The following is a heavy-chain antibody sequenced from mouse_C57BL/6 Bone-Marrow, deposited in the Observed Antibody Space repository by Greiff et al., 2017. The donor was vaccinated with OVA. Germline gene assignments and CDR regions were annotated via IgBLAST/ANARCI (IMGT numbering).Heavy chain of an antibody. CDR2: IHPSDSDT. V-gene: IGHV1-74*01. J-gene: IGHJ2*01. Sequence: QVQLQQPGAELLKPGASVKVSCKASGYTFTSYWMHWVKQRPGQGLEWIGRIHPSDSDTNSNQKFTGKATLTVDKSSSTAYIQLSSLASEYSAVDHCAPGELGGYFDYWGQGTTLTVSS. CDR3: APGELGGYFDY. D-gene: IGHD4-1*01. CDR1: GYTFTSYW.